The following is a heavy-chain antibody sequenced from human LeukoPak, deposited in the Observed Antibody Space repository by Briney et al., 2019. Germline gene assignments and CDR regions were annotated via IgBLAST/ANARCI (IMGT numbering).Heavy chain of an antibody. Sequence: ASVKVSCKASGYTFTSYAMHWVRQAPGQRLEWMGWINPNSGGTNYAQKFQGRVTMTRDTSISTAYMELSRLRSDDTAVYYCARADYYDSSGSFDYWGQGTLVTVSS. CDR3: ARADYYDSSGSFDY. CDR1: GYTFTSYA. D-gene: IGHD3-22*01. CDR2: INPNSGGT. J-gene: IGHJ4*02. V-gene: IGHV1-2*02.